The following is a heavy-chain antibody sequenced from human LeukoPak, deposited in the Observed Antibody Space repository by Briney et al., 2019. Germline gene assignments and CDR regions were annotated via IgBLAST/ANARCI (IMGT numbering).Heavy chain of an antibody. Sequence: SETLSLTCAVYGGSFSGYYWSWIRQPPGKGLEWIGEINHSGSTNYNPSLKSRVTISVDTSKNQFSLKLSSVTAADTAVYYCARVRYYYDSSGYYRRAHYFDYWGQGTLVTVSS. CDR2: INHSGST. D-gene: IGHD3-22*01. CDR1: GGSFSGYY. V-gene: IGHV4-34*01. CDR3: ARVRYYYDSSGYYRRAHYFDY. J-gene: IGHJ4*02.